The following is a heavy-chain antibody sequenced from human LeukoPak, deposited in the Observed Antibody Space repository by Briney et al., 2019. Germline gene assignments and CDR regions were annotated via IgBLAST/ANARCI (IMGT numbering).Heavy chain of an antibody. Sequence: SETLSLTCTVSGGSMSSYYWSWIRQPPGKGLEWIGYVSSSGSTNYNPSLKSRVTISVDTTKNKLSLKLSSVTAADTAVYFCARGGATQYYYWGQGTLVTVSS. V-gene: IGHV4-59*01. CDR2: VSSSGST. J-gene: IGHJ4*02. D-gene: IGHD2-15*01. CDR3: ARGGATQYYY. CDR1: GGSMSSYY.